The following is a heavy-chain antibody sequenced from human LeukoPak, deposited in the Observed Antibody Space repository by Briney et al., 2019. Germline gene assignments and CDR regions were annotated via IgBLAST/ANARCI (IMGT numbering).Heavy chain of an antibody. Sequence: SETLSLTCTVSGGSISSSSYYWGWIRQPPGKGLEWIGSIYYSGSTYYNPSLKSRVTISVDTSKNQFSLKLSSVTAADTAVYYCARHKGGPYDFCSGRYNWFDPWGQGTLVTVSS. CDR3: ARHKGGPYDFCSGRYNWFDP. CDR1: GGSISSSSYY. CDR2: IYYSGST. D-gene: IGHD3-3*01. V-gene: IGHV4-39*01. J-gene: IGHJ5*02.